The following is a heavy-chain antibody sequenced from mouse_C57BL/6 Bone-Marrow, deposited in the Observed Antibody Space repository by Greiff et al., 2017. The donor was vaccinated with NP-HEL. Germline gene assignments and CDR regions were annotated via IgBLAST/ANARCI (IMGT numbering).Heavy chain of an antibody. V-gene: IGHV1-85*01. D-gene: IGHD1-1*01. CDR3: ARRGHYYGSSYFDY. CDR1: GYTFTSYD. J-gene: IGHJ2*01. Sequence: VQLQQSGPELVKPGASVKLSCKASGYTFTSYDINWVKQRPGQGLEWIGWIYPRDGSTKYNEKFKGKATLTVDTSSSTAYMELHSLTSEDSAVYFCARRGHYYGSSYFDYWGQGTTLTVSS. CDR2: IYPRDGST.